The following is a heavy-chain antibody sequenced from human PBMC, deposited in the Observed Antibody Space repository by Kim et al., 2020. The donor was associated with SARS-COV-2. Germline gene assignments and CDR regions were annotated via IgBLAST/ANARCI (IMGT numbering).Heavy chain of an antibody. CDR3: ARGFVGSPKRLIDY. J-gene: IGHJ4*02. D-gene: IGHD1-26*01. V-gene: IGHV3-30-3*01. CDR2: ISYDGSNK. CDR1: GFTFSSYA. Sequence: GGSLRLSCASSGFTFSSYAMHWFRQAPGKGLEWVAVISYDGSNKYYADSVKGRFTISRDNSKNTLYLQMNSLRAEDTAVYYCARGFVGSPKRLIDYWGQG.